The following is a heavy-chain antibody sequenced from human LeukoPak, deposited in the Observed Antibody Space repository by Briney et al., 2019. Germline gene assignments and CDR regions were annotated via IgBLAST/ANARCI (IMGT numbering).Heavy chain of an antibody. CDR1: GFSFSSYG. CDR2: ISGSGDIT. CDR3: ARRSKSSAIWYYFDY. D-gene: IGHD6-25*01. Sequence: PGGSLRLSCAASGFSFSSYGINWVRQAPGKGLEWVSGISGSGDITYYADSVKGRFTISRDNSRNTLYLQTNSLRAEDTAVYYCARRSKSSAIWYYFDYWGQGTLVTVSS. J-gene: IGHJ4*02. V-gene: IGHV3-23*01.